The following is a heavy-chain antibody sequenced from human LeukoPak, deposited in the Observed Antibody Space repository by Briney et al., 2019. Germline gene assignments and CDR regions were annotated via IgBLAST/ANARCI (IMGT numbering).Heavy chain of an antibody. CDR1: GFTFDDYG. D-gene: IGHD1-14*01. CDR2: ISNSDYST. CDR3: AKATGYLL. Sequence: GGSLRLSCVASGFTFDDYGMTWVRQAPGKGLEWVSTISNSDYSTYYADSVKGRFTISRANSEDTLYLQMNNLRAEDTAVYYCAKATGYLLWGQGTLVTVSS. J-gene: IGHJ4*02. V-gene: IGHV3-23*01.